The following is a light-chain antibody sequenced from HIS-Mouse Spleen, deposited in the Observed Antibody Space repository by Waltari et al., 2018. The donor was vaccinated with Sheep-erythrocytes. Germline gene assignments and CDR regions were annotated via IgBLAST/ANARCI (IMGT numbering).Light chain of an antibody. CDR3: CSYAGSYNHV. CDR2: DVS. V-gene: IGLV2-11*01. J-gene: IGLJ1*01. CDR1: SSDVGGYNY. Sequence: QSALTQPRSVSGSPGQSVTISYTGTSSDVGGYNYVSWYQQHPGKAPKLMIYDVSKRPSGVPDRFSGDKSGNTASLTISGLQAEDEADYYCCSYAGSYNHVFATGTKVTVL.